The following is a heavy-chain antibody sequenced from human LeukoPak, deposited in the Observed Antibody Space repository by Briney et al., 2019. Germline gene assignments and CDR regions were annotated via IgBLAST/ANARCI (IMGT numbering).Heavy chain of an antibody. CDR3: AKGGKYYYASSGYHFDY. CDR1: GFTFRNYW. CDR2: IWYDESNE. V-gene: IGHV3-33*06. Sequence: PGGSLRLSCAASGFTFRNYWVTWVRQAPGKGLERVAVIWYDESNEYYADSVKGRFTISRDNSKNTLYLQMNSLRAEDTAVYYCAKGGKYYYASSGYHFDYWGQGTLVTVSS. D-gene: IGHD3-22*01. J-gene: IGHJ4*02.